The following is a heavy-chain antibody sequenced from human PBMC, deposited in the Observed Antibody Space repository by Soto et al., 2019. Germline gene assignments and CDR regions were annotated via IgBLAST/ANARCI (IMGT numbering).Heavy chain of an antibody. CDR1: GGSISSGGYY. CDR2: TYYSGST. V-gene: IGHV4-31*03. D-gene: IGHD2-15*01. Sequence: QVQLQESGPGLVKPSQTLSLTCTVSGGSISSGGYYWSWIRQHPGKGLEWIGYTYYSGSTYYNPSLKSRVTRSVDTSKNQFSLKLSSVTAADTAVYYCARGDFYVGGYCSGGSCPRGAFDIWGQGTMVTVSS. CDR3: ARGDFYVGGYCSGGSCPRGAFDI. J-gene: IGHJ3*02.